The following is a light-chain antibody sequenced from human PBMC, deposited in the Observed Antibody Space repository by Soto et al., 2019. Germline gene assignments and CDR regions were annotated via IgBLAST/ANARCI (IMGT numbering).Light chain of an antibody. Sequence: EIVLTQSPDILSLSPGDRATLSCRASQSVSSDYLAWYQQKPGQPPKLLIYWASTRESGVPDRFSGSGSGTDFTLTISSLQAEDVAVYYCQQYYSTPLTFGGGTKVEIK. CDR1: QSVSSDY. V-gene: IGKV4-1*01. CDR2: WAS. J-gene: IGKJ4*01. CDR3: QQYYSTPLT.